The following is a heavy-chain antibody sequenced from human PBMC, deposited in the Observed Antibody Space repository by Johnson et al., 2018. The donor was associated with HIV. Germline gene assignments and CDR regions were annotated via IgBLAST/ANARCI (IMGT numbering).Heavy chain of an antibody. D-gene: IGHD6-13*01. Sequence: MLLVESGGGLVQPGGSLRLSCAASGFTVSSNYMSWVRQAPGKGLEWVSVLYSDGGTYYADSVKGRFTISRDNSKNTLYLQMNSLRAEDTAVYYCVRPAAAGRDDAFDIWGQGTMVTVSS. CDR3: VRPAAAGRDDAFDI. V-gene: IGHV3-66*02. CDR2: LYSDGGT. CDR1: GFTVSSNY. J-gene: IGHJ3*02.